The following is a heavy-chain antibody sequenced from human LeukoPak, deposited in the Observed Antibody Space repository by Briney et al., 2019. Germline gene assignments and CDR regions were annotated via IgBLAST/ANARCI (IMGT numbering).Heavy chain of an antibody. D-gene: IGHD6-19*01. V-gene: IGHV3-23*01. CDR3: GRGYGPNTSGWDS. CDR1: GFTFSSYA. CDR2: ISASGGST. J-gene: IGHJ4*02. Sequence: GSLRLSCAASGFTFSSYAMSWVRQAPGKGLEWVSGISASGGSTYYADFVKGRFTISRENSKNTLFLQMNSLRAEDTAVYYCGRGYGPNTSGWDSWGQGTLVTVSS.